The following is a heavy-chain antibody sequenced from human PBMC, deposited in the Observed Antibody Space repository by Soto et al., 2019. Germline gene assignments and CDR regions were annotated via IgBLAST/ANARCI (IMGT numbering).Heavy chain of an antibody. V-gene: IGHV1-58*01. J-gene: IGHJ4*02. CDR3: ARDTPPFDY. CDR2: IVVGSGNT. Sequence: SPAESCKAYGFTLTSSTVQLVRPARGQRLEWIGWIVVGSGNTNYAQKFQERVTITRDMSTSTAYMELSSLRAEDTAVYYCARDTPPFDYWGQGSLVTVS. CDR1: GFTLTSST.